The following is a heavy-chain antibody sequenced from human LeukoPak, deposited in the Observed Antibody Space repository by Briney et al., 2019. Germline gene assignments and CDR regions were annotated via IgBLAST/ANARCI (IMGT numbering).Heavy chain of an antibody. CDR1: GFTFSSYA. D-gene: IGHD3-9*01. V-gene: IGHV3-23*01. J-gene: IGHJ4*02. CDR3: AKEGDYDILTGSDY. Sequence: GGSLRLSCAASGFTFSSYAMSWVRQAPGKGLEWGSAISGSGGSTYYADSVKGRFTISRDNSKNTLYLQMNSLRAEDTAVYYCAKEGDYDILTGSDYWGQGTLVTVSS. CDR2: ISGSGGST.